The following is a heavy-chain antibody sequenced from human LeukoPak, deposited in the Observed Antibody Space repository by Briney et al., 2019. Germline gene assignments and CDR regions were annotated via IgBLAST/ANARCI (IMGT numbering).Heavy chain of an antibody. Sequence: GASVKVSCKVSGYTLTELSMHWVRQAPGKGLEWMGGFDPEDGETIYAQKFQGRVTMTEDTSTDTAYMELSSLGSEDTAVYYCATDNPAVAGTTLPYYYGMDVWGQGTTVTVSS. CDR1: GYTLTELS. V-gene: IGHV1-24*01. D-gene: IGHD6-19*01. CDR2: FDPEDGET. CDR3: ATDNPAVAGTTLPYYYGMDV. J-gene: IGHJ6*02.